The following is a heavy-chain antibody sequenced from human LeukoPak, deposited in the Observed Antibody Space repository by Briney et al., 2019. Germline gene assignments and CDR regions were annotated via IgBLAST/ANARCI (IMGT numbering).Heavy chain of an antibody. J-gene: IGHJ4*02. CDR1: RFTFSSYG. Sequence: GGSLRLSCAASRFTFSSYGMHWVRQTPGKGLEWVAFIRHDGSYQQYADSVKGRFTVSRDNSKGTVYLQMNSLRTEDTAVYYCAKNRDSSDYPRDFDYWGQGTRVTVSS. CDR2: IRHDGSYQ. V-gene: IGHV3-30*02. CDR3: AKNRDSSDYPRDFDY. D-gene: IGHD6-19*01.